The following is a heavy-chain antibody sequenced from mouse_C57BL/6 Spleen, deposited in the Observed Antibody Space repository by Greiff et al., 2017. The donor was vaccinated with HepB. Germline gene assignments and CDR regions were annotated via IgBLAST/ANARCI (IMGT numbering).Heavy chain of an antibody. J-gene: IGHJ4*01. Sequence: VQLQQSGPELVKPGASVKIPCKASGYTFTDYNMDWVKQSHGKSLEWIGDINPNNGGTIYNQKFKGKATLTVDKSSSTAYMELRSLTSEDTAVYYCARQIYYDSFYAMDYWGQGTSVTVSS. CDR3: ARQIYYDSFYAMDY. V-gene: IGHV1-18*01. D-gene: IGHD2-4*01. CDR1: GYTFTDYN. CDR2: INPNNGGT.